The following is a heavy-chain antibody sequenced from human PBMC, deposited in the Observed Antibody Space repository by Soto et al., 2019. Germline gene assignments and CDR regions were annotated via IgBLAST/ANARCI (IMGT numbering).Heavy chain of an antibody. CDR2: INPGGSIT. Sequence: EEQLVESGGGLVQPGGSLRLSCAASGFTFSSYWMHWVRQAPGKGLVWVSRINPGGSITAYADSVKGRFTISRDNAKNTLYLQMNSLRGDDTAVYYCARVPTGKYGAWNYWGQGTLVTVSS. CDR3: ARVPTGKYGAWNY. D-gene: IGHD2-21*01. CDR1: GFTFSSYW. J-gene: IGHJ4*02. V-gene: IGHV3-74*01.